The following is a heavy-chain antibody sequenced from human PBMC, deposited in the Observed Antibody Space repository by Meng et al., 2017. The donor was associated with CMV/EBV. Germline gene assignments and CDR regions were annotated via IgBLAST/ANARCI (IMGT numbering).Heavy chain of an antibody. Sequence: SETLSLTCTVSGGSISSSSYYWGWIRQPPGKGLEWIGSIYYSGSTYYNPSPKSRVTISVDTSKNQFSLKLSSVTAADTAVYYCARNPLKAHLGWELTNFDYWGQGTLVTVSS. D-gene: IGHD1-26*01. CDR1: GGSISSSSYY. V-gene: IGHV4-39*07. J-gene: IGHJ4*02. CDR2: IYYSGST. CDR3: ARNPLKAHLGWELTNFDY.